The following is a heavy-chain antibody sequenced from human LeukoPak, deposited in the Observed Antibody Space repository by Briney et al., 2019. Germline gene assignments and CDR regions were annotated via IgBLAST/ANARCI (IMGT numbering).Heavy chain of an antibody. CDR1: GFTFSNYW. D-gene: IGHD3-3*01. V-gene: IGHV3-7*01. CDR3: ARDGYDFWSGYNVDY. Sequence: GSLTLSCAASGFTFSNYWMNWVRQAPGKGLEWVANIKKDGSDKYYVDSLKGRFTISRDNAKNSLYLQMNSLGAEDTAVYYCARDGYDFWSGYNVDYWGQVNPVTVSS. J-gene: IGHJ4*02. CDR2: IKKDGSDK.